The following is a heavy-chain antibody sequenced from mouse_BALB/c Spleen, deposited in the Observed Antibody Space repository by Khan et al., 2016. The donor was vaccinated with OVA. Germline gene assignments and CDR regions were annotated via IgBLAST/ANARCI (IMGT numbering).Heavy chain of an antibody. V-gene: IGHV2-6-1*01. CDR2: IWSDGTT. CDR1: GFSLTTYG. CDR3: ARQPYYHYNIMDY. J-gene: IGHJ4*01. Sequence: QMQLEESGPGLAAPSQSLSITCTISGFSLTTYGVHWVRQPPGKGLEWLVVIWSDGTTNYNSALKSRLTITKDNSQSQVFLKMNGLQTDDTAIYFCARQPYYHYNIMDYWGQGTSVTVSS. D-gene: IGHD2-10*01.